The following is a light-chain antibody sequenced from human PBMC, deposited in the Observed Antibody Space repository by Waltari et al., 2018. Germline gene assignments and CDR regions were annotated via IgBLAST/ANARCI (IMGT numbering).Light chain of an antibody. CDR3: QQSFRFPVT. V-gene: IGKV1-39*01. CDR1: QRITPY. Sequence: DIQMTQSPSYLSASVGDTVIMTCRASQRITPYLTWYQQKPGKAPTRLIFTASTLQSGVPSRFSGSGSETDFTLTISGLQPEDFATYYCQQSFRFPVTFGPGTKVDMK. J-gene: IGKJ3*01. CDR2: TAS.